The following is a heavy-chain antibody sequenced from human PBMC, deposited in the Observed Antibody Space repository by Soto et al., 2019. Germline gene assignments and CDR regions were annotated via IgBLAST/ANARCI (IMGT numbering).Heavy chain of an antibody. CDR1: GGSINSVDYY. D-gene: IGHD4-17*01. CDR3: ARGPTTDKVDF. CDR2: IYDSGKT. J-gene: IGHJ4*02. V-gene: IGHV4-30-4*01. Sequence: PSETLSLTCTVSGGSINSVDYYWSWIRQPPGKGLEWIGHIYDSGKTYSNPSLKSQVTISVDTSKSQFSLKLTSATAADTAVYYCARGPTTDKVDFWGQGTLVTVSS.